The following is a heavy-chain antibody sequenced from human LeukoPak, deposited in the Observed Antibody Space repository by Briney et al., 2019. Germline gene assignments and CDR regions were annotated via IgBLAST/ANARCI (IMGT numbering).Heavy chain of an antibody. Sequence: PSETLSLTCTVSGGSISSSSYYWGWIRQPPGKGLEWIGSIYYSGSTYYNPSLKSRVTISVDTSKNQFSLKLSSVTAADTAVYNCARLHFSGRYYDSSGYYGYWGQGTLVTVSS. CDR3: ARLHFSGRYYDSSGYYGY. D-gene: IGHD3-22*01. CDR1: GGSISSSSYY. J-gene: IGHJ4*02. V-gene: IGHV4-39*01. CDR2: IYYSGST.